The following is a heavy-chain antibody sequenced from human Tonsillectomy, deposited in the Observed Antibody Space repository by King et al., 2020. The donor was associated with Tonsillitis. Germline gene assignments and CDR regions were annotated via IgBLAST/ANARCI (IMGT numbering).Heavy chain of an antibody. CDR2: IYYSGST. V-gene: IGHV4-39*01. CDR1: GGSISSSSYS. Sequence: QLQESGPGLVKPSETLSLTCTVSGGSISSSSYSWGWIRQPPGKGLEWMASIYYSGSTYYNPSLKSRVTISVDTSKNQFSLKLNSVTAADTAVYYCAILHDHHGVDYWGQGTLVTVSS. J-gene: IGHJ4*02. D-gene: IGHD1-14*01. CDR3: AILHDHHGVDY.